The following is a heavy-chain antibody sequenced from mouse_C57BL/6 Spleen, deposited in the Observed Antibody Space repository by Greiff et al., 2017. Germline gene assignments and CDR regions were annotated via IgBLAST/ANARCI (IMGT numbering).Heavy chain of an antibody. V-gene: IGHV1-61*01. CDR2: IYPSDSET. D-gene: IGHD1-1*01. Sequence: VQLQQPGAELVRPGSSVKLSCKASGYTFTSYWMDWVKQRPGQGLEWIGNIYPSDSETHYNQKFKDKATLTVDKSSSTAYMQLSSLTSEDSAVYYCAMFLDYYGLDVWGTGTTVTVSS. CDR3: AMFLDYYGLDV. CDR1: GYTFTSYW. J-gene: IGHJ1*03.